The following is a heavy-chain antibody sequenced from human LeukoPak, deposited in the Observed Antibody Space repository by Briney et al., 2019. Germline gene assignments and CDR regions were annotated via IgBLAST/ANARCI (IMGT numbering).Heavy chain of an antibody. D-gene: IGHD6-13*01. CDR3: ARHGDTYSNHVLSAFAI. Sequence: GGSLRLSCAASGFTFSTYWMTWVRQAPGKGLEWVANIKQDGSAKYYVDSLRGRFSISRDNVKNSLFLQMNSLSAEDTAVYYCARHGDTYSNHVLSAFAIWGQGTMVTVSS. CDR2: IKQDGSAK. CDR1: GFTFSTYW. V-gene: IGHV3-7*01. J-gene: IGHJ3*02.